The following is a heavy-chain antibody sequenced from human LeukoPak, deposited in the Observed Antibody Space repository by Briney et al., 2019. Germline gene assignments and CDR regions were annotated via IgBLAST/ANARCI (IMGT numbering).Heavy chain of an antibody. CDR2: IKQDGSEK. Sequence: PGGALRLSCAASGFTFSSYWMSWVRQAPGKGLEWVANIKQDGSEKYYVDSVKGRLSISRDNARNSLYLQMNSLRAEDTAVYYCARLGRGLLWFGELLDYWGQGTLVTVSS. CDR3: ARLGRGLLWFGELLDY. D-gene: IGHD3-10*01. CDR1: GFTFSSYW. V-gene: IGHV3-7*01. J-gene: IGHJ4*02.